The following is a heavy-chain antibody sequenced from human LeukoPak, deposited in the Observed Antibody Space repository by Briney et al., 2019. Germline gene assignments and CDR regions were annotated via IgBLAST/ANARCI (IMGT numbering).Heavy chain of an antibody. D-gene: IGHD2-15*01. CDR3: ARERGYCSGGSCYPDY. CDR1: GYTFTGYY. CDR2: INPSGGST. V-gene: IGHV1-46*01. J-gene: IGHJ4*02. Sequence: GASVKVSCKASGYTFTGYYMHWVRQAPGQGLEWMGIINPSGGSTSYAQKFQGRVTMTRDMSTSTVYMELSSLRSEDTAVYYCARERGYCSGGSCYPDYWGQGTLVTVSS.